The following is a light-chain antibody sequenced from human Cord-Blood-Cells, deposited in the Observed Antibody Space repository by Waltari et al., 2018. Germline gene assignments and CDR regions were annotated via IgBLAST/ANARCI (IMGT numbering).Light chain of an antibody. J-gene: IGLJ2*01. CDR1: SSDVVSYNL. CDR2: EVS. Sequence: QSALTPPAPVSGSPGQSLTLPCTGTSSDVVSYNLVSWYQQHPGKAPKLMIYEVSKRPSGVSNRFSGSKSGNTASLTISGLQAEDEADYYCCSYAGSSTLVFGGGTKLTVL. CDR3: CSYAGSSTLV. V-gene: IGLV2-23*02.